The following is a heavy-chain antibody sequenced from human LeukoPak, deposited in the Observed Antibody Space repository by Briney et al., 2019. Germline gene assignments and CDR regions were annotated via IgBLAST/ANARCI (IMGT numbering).Heavy chain of an antibody. J-gene: IGHJ4*02. V-gene: IGHV3-74*01. CDR2: IKTDGSFT. Sequence: PGGSLRLSCAASGFTFRTYWMHWVRQAPGKGLAWVARIKTDGSFTEYADSVKGRFIIFRDNARNTLALQMNSLGDEDTAVYYCARELWALDYWGQGTLVTVSS. CDR1: GFTFRTYW. D-gene: IGHD1-26*01. CDR3: ARELWALDY.